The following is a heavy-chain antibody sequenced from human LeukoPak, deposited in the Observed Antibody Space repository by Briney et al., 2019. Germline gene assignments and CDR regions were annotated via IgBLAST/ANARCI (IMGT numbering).Heavy chain of an antibody. Sequence: PSETLSLTCTVSGGSISSGDYYWSWIRQPPGKGLEWIGCIYYSGSTYYNPSLKSRVTISVDTSKNQFSLKLSSVTAADTAVYYCASVPKSGYFQHWGQGTLVTVSS. CDR3: ASVPKSGYFQH. D-gene: IGHD3-10*01. CDR2: IYYSGST. CDR1: GGSISSGDYY. J-gene: IGHJ1*01. V-gene: IGHV4-30-4*08.